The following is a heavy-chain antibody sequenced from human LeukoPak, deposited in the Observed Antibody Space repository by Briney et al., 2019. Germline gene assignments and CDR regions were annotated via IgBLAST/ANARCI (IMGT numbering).Heavy chain of an antibody. V-gene: IGHV1-2*02. CDR1: GYTFTGYF. CDR3: ARGPNWNFDVVFGYFDY. CDR2: INPNSGDT. Sequence: ASMKVSCKASGYTFTGYFMHWVRQAPGQGLEWIGWINPNSGDTNYAQKFLGRVTMTRDTSISTAYMELSRLTSDDTAVYYCARGPNWNFDVVFGYFDYWGQGTLVTVSS. D-gene: IGHD1-1*01. J-gene: IGHJ4*02.